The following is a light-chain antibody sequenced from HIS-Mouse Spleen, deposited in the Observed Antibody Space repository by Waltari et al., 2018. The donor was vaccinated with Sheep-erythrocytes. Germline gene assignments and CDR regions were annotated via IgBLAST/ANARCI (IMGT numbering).Light chain of an antibody. Sequence: QSVLTQPPPASGTPGQRVTISCSGSSSNIGSNYVYWYQQLPGTAPKLLSYRNNQRPSGVSNRFSGSKSGNTASLTISGLQAEDEADYYCCSYAGSSTPWVFGGGTKLTVL. CDR2: RNN. V-gene: IGLV1-47*01. CDR1: SSNIGSNY. J-gene: IGLJ3*02. CDR3: CSYAGSSTPWV.